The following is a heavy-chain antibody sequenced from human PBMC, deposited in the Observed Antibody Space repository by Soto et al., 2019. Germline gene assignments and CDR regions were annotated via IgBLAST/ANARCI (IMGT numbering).Heavy chain of an antibody. J-gene: IGHJ5*01. Sequence: QVQLVQSGAEVKKPGSSVKVSCKASGGTFSSYTISWVRQAPGQGLEWMGRIIPILGIANYAQKFQGRVTITADKSTSTAYMELSSLRSEDTAVYYCARAASEDWGWFDSWGQGTLVTVSS. CDR3: ARAASEDWGWFDS. CDR1: GGTFSSYT. D-gene: IGHD3-16*01. CDR2: IIPILGIA. V-gene: IGHV1-69*02.